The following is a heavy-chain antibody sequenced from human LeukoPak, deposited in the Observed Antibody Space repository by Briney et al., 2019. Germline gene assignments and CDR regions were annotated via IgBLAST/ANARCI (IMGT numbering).Heavy chain of an antibody. V-gene: IGHV1-18*01. D-gene: IGHD6-13*01. CDR2: ISAYNGNT. Sequence: ASVKVSCKASGYTFTSYGISWVRQAPGQGLEWMGWISAYNGNTNYAQKLQGRVTMTTDTSTSTAYMELSSLRSEDTAVYYCASGPYSSSWRYYFDYWGQGTLVTVSS. CDR1: GYTFTSYG. CDR3: ASGPYSSSWRYYFDY. J-gene: IGHJ4*02.